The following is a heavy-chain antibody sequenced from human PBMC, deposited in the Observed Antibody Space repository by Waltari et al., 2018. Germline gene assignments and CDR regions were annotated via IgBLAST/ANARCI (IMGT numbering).Heavy chain of an antibody. D-gene: IGHD3-16*01. CDR1: GGSLNNRY. CDR3: ARGGSTPMIIAY. Sequence: QVRLEQWGAGLLKPSETLSLTCAVYGGSLNNRYWSWIRQSPGKGLEWLGEISHSGRTHYNPSLKSRVIISGDTSKSQFSLILTSVNAADTAVYYCARGGSTPMIIAYWGQGTQVTVSS. CDR2: ISHSGRT. J-gene: IGHJ4*02. V-gene: IGHV4-34*02.